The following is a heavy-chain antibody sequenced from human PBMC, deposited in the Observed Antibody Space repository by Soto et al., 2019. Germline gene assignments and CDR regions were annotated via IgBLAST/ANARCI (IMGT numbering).Heavy chain of an antibody. J-gene: IGHJ4*02. CDR2: IYYSGST. V-gene: IGHV4-31*03. Sequence: SETLSLTCTVSGGSISSGGYYWSWIRQHPGKGLEWIGYIYYSGSTYYNPSLKSRVTISVDTSKNQFSLKLSSVTAADTAVYYCAREEPNCSGGSCYGYYFDYWGQGTLVTVSS. D-gene: IGHD2-15*01. CDR3: AREEPNCSGGSCYGYYFDY. CDR1: GGSISSGGYY.